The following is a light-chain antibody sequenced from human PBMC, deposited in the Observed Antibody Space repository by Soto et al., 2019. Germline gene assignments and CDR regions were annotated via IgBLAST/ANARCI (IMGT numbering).Light chain of an antibody. Sequence: DIQLTQSPSFLSASLGDRVTITCRASQGISSFLSCYQQKPGKAPKLLIYATSTLQSGVPLRFSGSGSGTEFTLTISSLQPEDFATYYCQQFNTYPRTFGQGTKVDIK. J-gene: IGKJ1*01. CDR3: QQFNTYPRT. V-gene: IGKV1-9*01. CDR1: QGISSF. CDR2: ATS.